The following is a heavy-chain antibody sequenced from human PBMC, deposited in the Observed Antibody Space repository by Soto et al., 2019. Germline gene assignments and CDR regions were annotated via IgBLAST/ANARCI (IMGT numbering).Heavy chain of an antibody. Sequence: WGSLRLSCAASGFPFSSYGMHWVRQAPGKGLEWVAVISYDGSNKYYADSVKGRFTISRDDSKHTLYLQMNSLRAEDTAVYYCAKDPETFYAFQYYFDYWGQGTLVTVSS. D-gene: IGHD3-16*01. J-gene: IGHJ4*02. CDR1: GFPFSSYG. V-gene: IGHV3-30*18. CDR2: ISYDGSNK. CDR3: AKDPETFYAFQYYFDY.